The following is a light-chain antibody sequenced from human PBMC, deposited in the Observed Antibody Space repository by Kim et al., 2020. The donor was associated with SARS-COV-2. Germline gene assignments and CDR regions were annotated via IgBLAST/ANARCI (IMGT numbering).Light chain of an antibody. CDR1: SGSSASTI. CDR3: QSSDGSKWV. J-gene: IGLJ3*02. V-gene: IGLV6-57*02. CDR2: EDN. Sequence: GKTAVISCTGSSGSSASTILLHYQQQRRSTPTTVIYEDNQRPSGVPDRFSASIDSTSNSAALTISGLKTEDEADYYCQSSDGSKWVFGGGTQLTVL.